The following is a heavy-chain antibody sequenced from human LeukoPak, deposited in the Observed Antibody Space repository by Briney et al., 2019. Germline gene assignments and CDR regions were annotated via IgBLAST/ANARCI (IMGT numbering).Heavy chain of an antibody. D-gene: IGHD3-10*01. J-gene: IGHJ4*02. CDR2: ISAYNGNT. Sequence: ASVKVSCKASGYSFTSYGISWVRQAPGQGLEWMGWISAYNGNTNYAQKLQGRVTMTTDTSTSTVYMELRSLRSDDTAVYYCARESYSVDFFDYWGQGTLVTVSS. CDR1: GYSFTSYG. V-gene: IGHV1-18*01. CDR3: ARESYSVDFFDY.